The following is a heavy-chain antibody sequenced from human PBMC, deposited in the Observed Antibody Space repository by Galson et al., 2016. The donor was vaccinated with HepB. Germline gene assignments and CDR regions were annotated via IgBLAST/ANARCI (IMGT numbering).Heavy chain of an antibody. CDR2: IYYSGRT. Sequence: ETLSLTCSVSGGSVSSENYYWGWIRQPPGKGLEFIGSIYYSGRTYYNPSLKSRVTMSGDTSKTQISLKLTSVTATDTAGYYCATLGPTATWGYYYFGYWGQGTLVTVSS. D-gene: IGHD1-1*01. J-gene: IGHJ4*02. CDR1: GGSVSSENYY. CDR3: ATLGPTATWGYYYFGY. V-gene: IGHV4-39*01.